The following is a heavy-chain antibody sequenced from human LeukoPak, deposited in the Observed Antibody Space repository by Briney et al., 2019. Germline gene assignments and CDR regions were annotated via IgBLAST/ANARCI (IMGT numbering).Heavy chain of an antibody. CDR3: AKDDHMVRGVMLDY. Sequence: GGSLRLSCAASGFTFSSSAMSWVRQAPGKGLEWVSAISGSGGSTYYADSVKGRFTISRENSKNTLYLQMNNLRAEDTAVYYCAKDDHMVRGVMLDYWGQGTRVTVSS. D-gene: IGHD3-10*01. CDR1: GFTFSSSA. CDR2: ISGSGGST. V-gene: IGHV3-23*01. J-gene: IGHJ4*02.